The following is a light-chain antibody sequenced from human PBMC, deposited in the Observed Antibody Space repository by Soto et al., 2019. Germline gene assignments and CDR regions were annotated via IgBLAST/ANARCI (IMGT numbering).Light chain of an antibody. J-gene: IGKJ5*01. CDR3: QQRSNWPIT. CDR2: DTS. Sequence: EIVLTQSPGTLSLSPGKRATLYCRASQSVSNFLAWYQQKPGQAPRLLIYDTSNRATGIPARFSGSGSGTDFTLTINNLDPEDFAVYYCQQRSNWPITFGQGTRREI. V-gene: IGKV3-11*01. CDR1: QSVSNF.